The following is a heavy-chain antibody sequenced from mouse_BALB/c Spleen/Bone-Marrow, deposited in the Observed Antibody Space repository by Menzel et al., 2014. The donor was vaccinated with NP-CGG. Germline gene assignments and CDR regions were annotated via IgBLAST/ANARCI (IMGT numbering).Heavy chain of an antibody. J-gene: IGHJ3*01. V-gene: IGHV1-69*02. Sequence: QVQLQQSGAELVRPGASVKLSCKASGYTFTSYWINWVKQRPGQGLEWIGNIYPSDSYTNYNQKFKDKATLTVDKSPSTAYMQLSSPTSEDSAVYYCTRREGNYAFAYWGQGTLVTVSA. CDR1: GYTFTSYW. CDR3: TRREGNYAFAY. CDR2: IYPSDSYT. D-gene: IGHD2-1*01.